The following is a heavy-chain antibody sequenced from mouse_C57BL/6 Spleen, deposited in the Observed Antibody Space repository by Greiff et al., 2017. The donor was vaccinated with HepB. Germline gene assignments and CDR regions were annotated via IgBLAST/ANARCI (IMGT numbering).Heavy chain of an antibody. J-gene: IGHJ2*01. CDR2: FYPGSGSI. CDR3: ARHEGRDCYDGYFDY. Sequence: QVQLKESGAELVKPGASVKLSCKASGYTFTEYTIHWVKQRSGQGLEWIGWFYPGSGSIKYNEKFKDKATLTADKSSSTVYMERSRLTSEDSAVYFCARHEGRDCYDGYFDYWGQGTTLTVSS. D-gene: IGHD2-12*01. V-gene: IGHV1-62-2*01. CDR1: GYTFTEYT.